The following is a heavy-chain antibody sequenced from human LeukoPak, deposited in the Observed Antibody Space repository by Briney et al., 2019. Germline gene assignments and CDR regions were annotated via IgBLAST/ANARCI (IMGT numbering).Heavy chain of an antibody. Sequence: ASVKVSCKASGYTFTGYYMHWVRQAPGQGLEWMGWINPNSGGTNYAQKFQGRVTMTRDTSISTIYMELKRLRSDDTAVYYCVRYCSTINCSPRYFDYWGQGALVTVSS. J-gene: IGHJ4*02. CDR1: GYTFTGYY. V-gene: IGHV1-2*02. CDR3: VRYCSTINCSPRYFDY. D-gene: IGHD5-24*01. CDR2: INPNSGGT.